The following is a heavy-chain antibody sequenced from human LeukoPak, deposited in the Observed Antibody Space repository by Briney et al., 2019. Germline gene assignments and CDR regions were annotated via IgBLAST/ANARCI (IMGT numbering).Heavy chain of an antibody. V-gene: IGHV3-9*03. CDR1: GFTFDDYA. D-gene: IGHD4-17*01. CDR2: ISWNSGSI. Sequence: GGSLRLSCAASGFTFDDYAMHWVRQAPGKGLEWVSGISWNSGSIGYADSVKGRFTISRDNAKNSLYLQMNSLRAEDMVLYYCAKVGNGDYDYWGQGTLVTVSS. J-gene: IGHJ4*02. CDR3: AKVGNGDYDY.